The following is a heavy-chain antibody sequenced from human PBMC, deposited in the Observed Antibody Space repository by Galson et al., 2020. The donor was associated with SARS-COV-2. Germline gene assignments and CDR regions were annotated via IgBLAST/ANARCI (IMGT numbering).Heavy chain of an antibody. Sequence: SETLSLTCAVYGGSFSGYYWSWIRQPPGKGLEWIGEINHSGSTNYNPSLKSRVTISVDTSKNQFSLKLSSATAADTAVYYCARTLGDYSGDYYLNYWGQGTLVTVSS. D-gene: IGHD1-26*01. CDR2: INHSGST. CDR1: GGSFSGYY. CDR3: ARTLGDYSGDYYLNY. V-gene: IGHV4-34*01. J-gene: IGHJ4*02.